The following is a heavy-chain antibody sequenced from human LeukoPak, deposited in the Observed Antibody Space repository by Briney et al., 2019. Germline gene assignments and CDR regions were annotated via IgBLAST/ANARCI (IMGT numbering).Heavy chain of an antibody. Sequence: PWGSLRLSCAASGFTFSSYAMHWVRQAPGKGLEWVAVISYDGSNKYYADSVKGRFTISRDNSKNTLYLQMNSLRAEDTAVYYCAREEWDDGYFDYWGQGTLVTVSS. J-gene: IGHJ4*02. V-gene: IGHV3-30-3*01. CDR3: AREEWDDGYFDY. D-gene: IGHD1-26*01. CDR1: GFTFSSYA. CDR2: ISYDGSNK.